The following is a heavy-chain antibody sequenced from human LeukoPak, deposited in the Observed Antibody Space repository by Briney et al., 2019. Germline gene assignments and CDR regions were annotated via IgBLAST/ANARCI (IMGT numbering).Heavy chain of an antibody. D-gene: IGHD2-2*01. J-gene: IGHJ4*02. CDR2: ISSSSSYI. CDR3: ARVPIVVVQAATNYFDY. Sequence: GGSLRLSCAASGFTFSSYSMNWVRQAPGKGLEWVSSISSSSSYIYYADSVKGRFTISRDNAKNSLYLQMNSLRAEDTAVYYCARVPIVVVQAATNYFDYGGQGTLVTVSS. V-gene: IGHV3-21*01. CDR1: GFTFSSYS.